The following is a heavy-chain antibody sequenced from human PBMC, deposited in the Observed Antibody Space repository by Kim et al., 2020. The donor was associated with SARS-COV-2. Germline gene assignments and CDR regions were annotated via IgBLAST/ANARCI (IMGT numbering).Heavy chain of an antibody. Sequence: SETLSLTCTVSGGSVRSGYYYWSWIRQPPGKGLEWIGYLYYNGNSKYNPSIKSRVTMSDDSSKSQFSLKLSAVTAADTAIYYCQRGYDDGIDQWGQGTMV. CDR3: QRGYDDGIDQ. CDR2: LYYNGNS. CDR1: GGSVRSGYYY. D-gene: IGHD3-3*01. J-gene: IGHJ4*02. V-gene: IGHV4-61*01.